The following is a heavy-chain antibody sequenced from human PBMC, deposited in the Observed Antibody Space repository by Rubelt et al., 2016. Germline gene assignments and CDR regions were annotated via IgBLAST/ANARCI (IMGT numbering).Heavy chain of an antibody. J-gene: IGHJ4*02. CDR3: ARDRHYCNDDTEYYFDC. V-gene: IGHV3-30*03. Sequence: QGQMVESGGGVVPPGRSLRLSCATSGFTFSFYGLHWVRQAPGKGLEWVAFISDDGSYEHYTDSVKGRFTISRAESTNTRVLRMDSLRPEDAAVEYCARDRHYCNDDTEYYFDCWGQGTLVTVSS. CDR2: ISDDGSYE. D-gene: IGHD1-1*01. CDR1: GFTFSFYG.